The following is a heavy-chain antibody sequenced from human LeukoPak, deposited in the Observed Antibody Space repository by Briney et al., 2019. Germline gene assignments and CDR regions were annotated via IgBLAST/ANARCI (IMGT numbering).Heavy chain of an antibody. J-gene: IGHJ6*03. CDR2: VYYSGRT. CDR1: GGSISTYY. CDR3: ARGHYYHYYMDV. V-gene: IGHV4-59*12. Sequence: SETLSLTCTVSGGSISTYYWNWIRQPPGKGLEWIGYVYYSGRTNYNPSLKSRVTISIDTSKNQFSLRLNFVTAADTAVYYCARGHYYHYYMDVWGKGTSVTISS.